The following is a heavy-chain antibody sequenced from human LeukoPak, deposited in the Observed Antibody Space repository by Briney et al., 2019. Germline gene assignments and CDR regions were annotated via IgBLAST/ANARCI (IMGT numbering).Heavy chain of an antibody. D-gene: IGHD4-23*01. Sequence: GGSLRLSCAASGFTFSSYGMNWVRQAPGKGLEWVSYIGTSSSTIYSADSVKGRFTISRDNAKNSLYLQMNSLRDEDTAVYYCARHDCGGNSGDYWGQGTLVTVSS. CDR1: GFTFSSYG. CDR3: ARHDCGGNSGDY. V-gene: IGHV3-48*02. CDR2: IGTSSSTI. J-gene: IGHJ4*02.